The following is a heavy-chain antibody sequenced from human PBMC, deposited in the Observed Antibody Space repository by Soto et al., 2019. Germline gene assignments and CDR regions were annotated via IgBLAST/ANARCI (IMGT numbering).Heavy chain of an antibody. CDR2: ISYHGNDK. Sequence: QVQLVESGGGVVQPGRSLRLSCAASGFTFSSYGMHWVRQAPGKGLEWVAVISYHGNDKYYADSVKGRFTISRDNFKSTLYLQMGSRRAEDTAIYFCAKDLLHNPVTTCGSWGQGTLVTVSS. J-gene: IGHJ5*02. CDR1: GFTFSSYG. V-gene: IGHV3-30*18. D-gene: IGHD4-17*01. CDR3: AKDLLHNPVTTCGS.